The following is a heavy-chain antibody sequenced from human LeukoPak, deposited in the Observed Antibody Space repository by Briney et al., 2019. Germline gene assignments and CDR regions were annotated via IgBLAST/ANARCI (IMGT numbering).Heavy chain of an antibody. D-gene: IGHD3-10*01. V-gene: IGHV3-33*01. CDR3: ARVPGLGDYYFDY. Sequence: GRSLRLSCAASGFTFSSYGMHWVRQAPGKGLEWVAVIWYDGSNKYYADSVKGRFTISRDNSKNTLYLQMNSLRAEDTAVYYCARVPGLGDYYFDYWGQGTLVTVSS. CDR1: GFTFSSYG. J-gene: IGHJ4*02. CDR2: IWYDGSNK.